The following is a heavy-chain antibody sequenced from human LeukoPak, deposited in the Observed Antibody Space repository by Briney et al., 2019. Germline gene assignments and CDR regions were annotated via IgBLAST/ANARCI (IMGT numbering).Heavy chain of an antibody. CDR2: IYYSGTT. D-gene: IGHD6-19*01. CDR3: ARDLKTGYNSGWYSFDY. CDR1: GGSISPYY. J-gene: IGHJ4*02. V-gene: IGHV4-59*01. Sequence: SETLSLTCTVSGGSISPYYWSWIRQPPGKGLEWIGYIYYSGTTNYNPSLKSRVTISVDTSKNQFSLKLNSVTAADTAVYYCARDLKTGYNSGWYSFDYWGQGTLVTVSS.